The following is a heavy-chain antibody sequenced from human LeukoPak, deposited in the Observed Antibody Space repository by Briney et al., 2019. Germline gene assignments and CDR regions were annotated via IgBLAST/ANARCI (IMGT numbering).Heavy chain of an antibody. V-gene: IGHV3-30*19. Sequence: PGGSLRLSCAASGFYFNSYGMHWVRQAPGKGLEWVAVISNDGSNQYYADSVKGRFTISRDNSKNTLYLQMNSLRAEDTAVYYCARVQGGSSSGFDYWGQGTLVTVSS. CDR1: GFYFNSYG. D-gene: IGHD6-6*01. CDR3: ARVQGGSSSGFDY. J-gene: IGHJ4*02. CDR2: ISNDGSNQ.